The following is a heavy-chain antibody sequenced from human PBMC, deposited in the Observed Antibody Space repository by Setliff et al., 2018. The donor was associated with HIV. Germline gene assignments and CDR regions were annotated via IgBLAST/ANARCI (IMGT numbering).Heavy chain of an antibody. Sequence: SETLSLTCTVSGGSISTYSWSWIRQSPGKGLEWIGDIYYSGSTNYNPSLESRVSISVDTSKNQFPLKVNSVTAADTAVYYCAKYDFGVSRLRNWFDPWGQGTLVTVSS. CDR2: IYYSGST. J-gene: IGHJ5*02. V-gene: IGHV4-59*08. CDR3: AKYDFGVSRLRNWFDP. CDR1: GGSISTYS. D-gene: IGHD4-17*01.